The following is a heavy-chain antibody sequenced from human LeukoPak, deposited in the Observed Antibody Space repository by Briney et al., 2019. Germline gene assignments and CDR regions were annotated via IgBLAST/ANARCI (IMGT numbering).Heavy chain of an antibody. CDR3: ARDLTVTTQQPGYYYYGMDV. CDR1: GYTFTGYY. J-gene: IGHJ6*02. D-gene: IGHD4-17*01. Sequence: ASVKVSCKASGYTFTGYYMHWVRQAPGQGLEWMGWINPNSGGTNYAQKFQGRVTMTRDTSISTAYMELSRLRSDDTAVYYCARDLTVTTQQPGYYYYGMDVWGQGTTVTVSS. V-gene: IGHV1-2*02. CDR2: INPNSGGT.